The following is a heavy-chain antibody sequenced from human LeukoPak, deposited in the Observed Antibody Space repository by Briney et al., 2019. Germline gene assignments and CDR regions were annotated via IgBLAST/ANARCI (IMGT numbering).Heavy chain of an antibody. CDR3: ARVWGLWFGETRGAFDI. J-gene: IGHJ3*02. CDR1: GFTFSSYA. V-gene: IGHV3-30-3*01. D-gene: IGHD3-10*01. Sequence: HPGGSLRLSCAASGFTFSSYAMHWVRQAPGKGLEWVAVISYDGSNKYYADSVKGRFTISRDNSKNTLYLQMNSLRAEDTAVYYCARVWGLWFGETRGAFDIWGQGTMVTVSS. CDR2: ISYDGSNK.